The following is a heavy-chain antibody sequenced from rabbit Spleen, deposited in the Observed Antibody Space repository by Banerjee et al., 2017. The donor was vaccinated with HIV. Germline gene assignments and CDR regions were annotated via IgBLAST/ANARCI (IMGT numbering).Heavy chain of an antibody. D-gene: IGHD1-1*01. Sequence: QSLEESGGGLVKPGASLTLTCKASGFSFSSGYYMCWVRQAPGKGLERIGCIYAGGGSAYYASWAKGRFTISKTSSTTVTLQMTSLTAADTATYFCARDPYSSSSSSDYIDWGPGTLVTVS. CDR1: GFSFSSGYY. V-gene: IGHV1S40*01. CDR3: ARDPYSSSSSSDYID. CDR2: IYAGGGSA. J-gene: IGHJ2*01.